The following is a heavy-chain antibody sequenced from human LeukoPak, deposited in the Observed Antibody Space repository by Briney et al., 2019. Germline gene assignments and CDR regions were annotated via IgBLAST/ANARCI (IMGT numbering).Heavy chain of an antibody. CDR1: GFTFSSYW. CDR2: INSDGSST. V-gene: IGHV3-74*01. D-gene: IGHD6-19*01. Sequence: GGSLRLSCAASGFTFSSYWMHWVRQAPGKGLVWVSRINSDGSSTSYADSVKGRFTISRDNAKNTLYLRMNSLRAEDTAVYYCARDSTRGWYDYWGQGTLVTVSS. CDR3: ARDSTRGWYDY. J-gene: IGHJ4*02.